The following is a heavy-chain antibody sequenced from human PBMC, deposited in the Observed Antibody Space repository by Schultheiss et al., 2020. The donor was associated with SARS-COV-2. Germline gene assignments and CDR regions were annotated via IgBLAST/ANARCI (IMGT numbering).Heavy chain of an antibody. V-gene: IGHV3-15*07. Sequence: GGSLRLSCAASGFTFSNAWMNWVRQAPGKGLELVGRIKSKTDGGTTDYAAPVKGRFTISRDDSKNTLYLQMNSLKTEDTAVYYCTTLGGIVVVPAAMRDVWGQGTTVTVSS. CDR1: GFTFSNAW. CDR2: IKSKTDGGTT. J-gene: IGHJ6*02. D-gene: IGHD2-2*01. CDR3: TTLGGIVVVPAAMRDV.